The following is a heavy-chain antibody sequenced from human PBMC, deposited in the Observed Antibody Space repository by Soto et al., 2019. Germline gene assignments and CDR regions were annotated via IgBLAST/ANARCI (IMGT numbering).Heavy chain of an antibody. D-gene: IGHD2-15*01. CDR2: IKQDGSEK. J-gene: IGHJ6*02. CDR3: ARDGEYCSGGSCSPGGYYYYGMDV. V-gene: IGHV3-7*01. CDR1: GFTFSSYW. Sequence: GGSLRLSCAASGFTFSSYWMSWVRQAPGKGLEWVANIKQDGSEKYYVDSVKGRFTISRDNAKNSLYLQMNSLRAEDTAVYYCARDGEYCSGGSCSPGGYYYYGMDVWGQGTTVTVSS.